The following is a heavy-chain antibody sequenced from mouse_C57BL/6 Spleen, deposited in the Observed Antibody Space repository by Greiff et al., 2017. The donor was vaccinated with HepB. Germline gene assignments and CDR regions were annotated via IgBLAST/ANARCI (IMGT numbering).Heavy chain of an antibody. V-gene: IGHV5-16*01. CDR1: GFTFSDYY. CDR2: INYDGSST. CDR3: ARGRYYFDY. Sequence: EVQLQQSEGGLVQPGSSMKLSCTASGFTFSDYYMAWVRQVPEKGLEWVANINYDGSSTYYLDSLKSRFIISRDNAKNILYLQMSSLKSEDTATYYCARGRYYFDYWGQGTTLTVSS. J-gene: IGHJ2*01.